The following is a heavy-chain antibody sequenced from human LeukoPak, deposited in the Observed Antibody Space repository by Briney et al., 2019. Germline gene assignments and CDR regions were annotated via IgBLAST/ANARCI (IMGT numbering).Heavy chain of an antibody. CDR2: INPNSGGT. Sequence: GASVKVSCKASGYTFTGYYMHWVRQAPGQGLEWMGWINPNSGGTNYAQKFQGRVTMTRDTSISTAYMELSRLRSDDTAVYYCAREGDFWSGYYYYYYMDVWGKGTTVTVSS. CDR3: AREGDFWSGYYYYYYMDV. V-gene: IGHV1-2*02. CDR1: GYTFTGYY. J-gene: IGHJ6*03. D-gene: IGHD3-3*01.